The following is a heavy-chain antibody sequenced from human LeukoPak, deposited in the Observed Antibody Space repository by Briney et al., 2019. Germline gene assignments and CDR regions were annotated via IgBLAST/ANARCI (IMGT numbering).Heavy chain of an antibody. V-gene: IGHV4-34*01. CDR3: ARGDSNIYGMDV. CDR1: GGSFSGYY. D-gene: IGHD3-22*01. Sequence: KASETLSLTCAVYGGSFSGYYWRWIRQPPGKGLEGIGEINHSGSTNYNPSLKSRVTISVDTSKNQFSLKLSSVTAADTAVYYCARGDSNIYGMDVWGQGTTVTASS. CDR2: INHSGST. J-gene: IGHJ6*02.